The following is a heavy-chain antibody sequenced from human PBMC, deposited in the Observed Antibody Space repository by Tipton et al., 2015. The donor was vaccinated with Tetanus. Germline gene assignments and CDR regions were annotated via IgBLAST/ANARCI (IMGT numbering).Heavy chain of an antibody. CDR3: ARHVRWSGLMLVYFDY. D-gene: IGHD3-3*01. V-gene: IGHV4-59*08. CDR1: GGSISSYY. Sequence: TLSLTCTVSGGSISSYYWSWIRQPPGKGLEWIGYIYYSGSTNYNPPLKSRVTISVDTSKNQFSLKLSSVTAADTAVYYCARHVRWSGLMLVYFDYWGQGTLVTVSS. CDR2: IYYSGST. J-gene: IGHJ4*02.